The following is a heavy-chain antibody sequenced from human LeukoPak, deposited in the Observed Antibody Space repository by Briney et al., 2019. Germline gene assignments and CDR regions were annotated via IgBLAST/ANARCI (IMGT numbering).Heavy chain of an antibody. J-gene: IGHJ4*02. Sequence: SQTLSLTCTVSGGSISSGDYYWSWIRQPPGKGLEWIGYIYYSGSTYYNPSLKSRVTISVDTSKNQFSLKLSSVTAADTAVYYCASADQDSSGYYPVCYWGQGTLVTVSS. D-gene: IGHD3-22*01. CDR1: GGSISSGDYY. CDR3: ASADQDSSGYYPVCY. V-gene: IGHV4-30-4*01. CDR2: IYYSGST.